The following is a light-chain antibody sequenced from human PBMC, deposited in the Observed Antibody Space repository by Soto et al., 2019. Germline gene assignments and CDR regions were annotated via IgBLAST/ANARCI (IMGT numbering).Light chain of an antibody. CDR1: QDISSF. J-gene: IGKJ5*01. CDR3: QQLNSYPLT. Sequence: IELTPSPSSLSASIGDRVTITCRASQDISSFLAWYQQKPGKAPNLLICAASTLQSGVPSRFRGSGSGTDFTLTISSLQPEDFETYFCQQLNSYPLTFGQGTRLEIK. CDR2: AAS. V-gene: IGKV1-9*01.